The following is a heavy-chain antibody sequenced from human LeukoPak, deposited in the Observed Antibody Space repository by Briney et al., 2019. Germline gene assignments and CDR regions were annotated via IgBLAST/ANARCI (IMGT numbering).Heavy chain of an antibody. V-gene: IGHV3-23*01. CDR2: ISGSGDNT. J-gene: IGHJ4*02. Sequence: GGSLRLSCAASGFTFSSHGMSWVRQAPGKGLEWVSTISGSGDNTYYADSVKGRFTISRDNSKNTLYLQMNSLRAEDTAVYYCAKDDPAYGDHNFDYWGQGTLVTVSS. CDR1: GFTFSSHG. D-gene: IGHD4-17*01. CDR3: AKDDPAYGDHNFDY.